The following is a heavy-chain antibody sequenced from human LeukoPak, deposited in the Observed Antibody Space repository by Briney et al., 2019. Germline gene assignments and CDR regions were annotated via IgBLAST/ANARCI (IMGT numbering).Heavy chain of an antibody. CDR1: GGSISNYY. D-gene: IGHD3-22*01. CDR2: IYSSGST. V-gene: IGHV4-4*07. Sequence: SETLSLTCTVSGGSISNYYWSWIRQPAGKGLEWIGRIYSSGSTNYNPSLKSRVTMSVDTSKNQFSLKLSSVTAADTAVYYCARDAPIDYDSSGYYPPIWGQGTMVTVSS. CDR3: ARDAPIDYDSSGYYPPI. J-gene: IGHJ3*02.